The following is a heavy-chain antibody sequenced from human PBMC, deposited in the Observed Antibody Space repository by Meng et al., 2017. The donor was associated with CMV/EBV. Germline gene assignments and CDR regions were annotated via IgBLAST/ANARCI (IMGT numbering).Heavy chain of an antibody. J-gene: IGHJ4*02. D-gene: IGHD6-13*01. CDR1: GGSISSSSYY. CDR3: ARHKGASSSWRGGFDY. V-gene: IGHV4-39*01. Sequence: GSLRLSCTVSGGSISSSSYYWGWIRQPPGKGLEWIGSIYYSGSTYYNPSLKSRVTISVDTSKNQFSLKLSSVTAAGTAVYYCARHKGASSSWRGGFDYWGQGTLVTVSS. CDR2: IYYSGST.